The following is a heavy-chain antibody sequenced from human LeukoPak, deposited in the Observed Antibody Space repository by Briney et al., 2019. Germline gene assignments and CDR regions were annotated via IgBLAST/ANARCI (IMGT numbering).Heavy chain of an antibody. CDR1: GYTFTSYD. D-gene: IGHD3-10*01. CDR2: MNPNSGNT. J-gene: IGHJ6*02. V-gene: IGHV1-8*01. Sequence: WASVKVSCKASGYTFTSYDINWVRQATGQGPEWMGWMNPNSGNTGYAQKFQGRVTMTRNTSISTAYMELSSMRSEDTAVYYCARLPVGFGDNGNYYGMDVWGQGTTVTVSS. CDR3: ARLPVGFGDNGNYYGMDV.